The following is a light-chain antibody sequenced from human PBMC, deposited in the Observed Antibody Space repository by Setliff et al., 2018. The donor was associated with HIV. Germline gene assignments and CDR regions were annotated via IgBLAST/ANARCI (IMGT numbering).Light chain of an antibody. J-gene: IGLJ2*01. CDR2: DVN. V-gene: IGLV2-14*01. CDR1: SSDVGGYDY. CDR3: SSYTSSSTLV. Sequence: QSALTQPASVSGSPGQSITIFCTGTSSDVGGYDYVSWYQQHPGKAPKLMIYDVNKRPSGVSNRLSGSKSGNTASLTISGLQAEDEADYYCSSYTSSSTLVFGGGTKVTVL.